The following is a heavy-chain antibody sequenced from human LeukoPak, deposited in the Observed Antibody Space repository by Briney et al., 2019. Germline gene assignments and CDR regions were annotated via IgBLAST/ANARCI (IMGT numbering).Heavy chain of an antibody. D-gene: IGHD6-6*01. V-gene: IGHV3-7*01. CDR3: ARFRPGNYFDY. CDR1: GFTFTIYW. Sequence: GGSLRLSCTASGFTFTIYWMSWVRQAPGKGLEWVASIKEDGSEEHYVDSVKGRFTISRDNARNSVHVQMNSLRAEDTAVYFCARFRPGNYFDYWGQGALVTVSS. J-gene: IGHJ4*02. CDR2: IKEDGSEE.